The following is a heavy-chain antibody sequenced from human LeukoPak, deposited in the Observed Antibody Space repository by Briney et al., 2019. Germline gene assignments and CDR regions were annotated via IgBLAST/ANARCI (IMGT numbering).Heavy chain of an antibody. V-gene: IGHV4-30-4*01. D-gene: IGHD1-26*01. CDR1: GGSIRSGDNY. Sequence: SETLSLTCTVSGGSIRSGDNYWSWIRQPPGKGLEWIGYIYHSGSTYSNPSLESRITVSVDTSKNQFSLKLRSVTAADTAVYYCARDSSGASYVVWGQGKLVTVSS. J-gene: IGHJ4*02. CDR3: ARDSSGASYVV. CDR2: IYHSGST.